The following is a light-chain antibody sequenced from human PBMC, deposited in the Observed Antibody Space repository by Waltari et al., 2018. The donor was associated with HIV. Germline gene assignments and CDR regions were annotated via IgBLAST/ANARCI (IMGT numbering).Light chain of an antibody. V-gene: IGLV2-14*01. CDR3: SSYTTSSTWV. J-gene: IGLJ3*02. CDR2: EVS. Sequence: QSALTQPASVSGSPGQSITIPCTGTSSDIGGYQYVSWYQQQPGKAPKLMISEVSNRPSGVSNRFSGSKSGNTASLTISGLQAEDEADYYCSSYTTSSTWVFGGGTKLTVL. CDR1: SSDIGGYQY.